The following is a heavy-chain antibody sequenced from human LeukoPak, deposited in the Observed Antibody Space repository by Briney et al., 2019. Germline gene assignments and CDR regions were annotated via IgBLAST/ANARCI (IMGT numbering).Heavy chain of an antibody. V-gene: IGHV3-23*01. CDR1: GYTVSSNY. Sequence: GGSLRLSCAASGYTVSSNYMSWVRQAPGKGLEWVSAISGSGGSTYYADSAKGRFTISRDNSKNTLYLQMNSLRAEDTAVYYCAKDLVSGSYTYYFDYWGQGTLVTVSS. J-gene: IGHJ4*02. CDR2: ISGSGGST. D-gene: IGHD1-26*01. CDR3: AKDLVSGSYTYYFDY.